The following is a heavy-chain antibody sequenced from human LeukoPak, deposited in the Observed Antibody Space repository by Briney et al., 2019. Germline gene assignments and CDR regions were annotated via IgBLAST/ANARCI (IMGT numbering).Heavy chain of an antibody. Sequence: GGSLRLSCAASGFTFDDYAMHWVRQAPGKGLEWVSGISWNSGSIGYADSVKDRFTISRDNAKNTLYLQMNSLRAEDTAVYYCAGDKTTSGYYEFDYWGQGTLVTVSS. V-gene: IGHV3-9*01. D-gene: IGHD3-22*01. CDR2: ISWNSGSI. CDR3: AGDKTTSGYYEFDY. J-gene: IGHJ4*02. CDR1: GFTFDDYA.